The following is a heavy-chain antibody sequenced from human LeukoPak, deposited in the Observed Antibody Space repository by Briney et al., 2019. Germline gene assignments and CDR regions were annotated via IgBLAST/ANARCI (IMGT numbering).Heavy chain of an antibody. CDR2: IRYDGSNE. D-gene: IGHD6-13*01. V-gene: IGHV3-30*02. CDR3: ARAQQLMALYYFDY. CDR1: GFTLSSYG. J-gene: IGHJ4*02. Sequence: GGSLRLSWAPSGFTLSSYGMHWVSHAPDKGLEWVSFIRYDGSNEYYADSVRGRFTISRDNSKNTLYLQMNSLRAEERAVYYCARAQQLMALYYFDYWGQGTLVTVSS.